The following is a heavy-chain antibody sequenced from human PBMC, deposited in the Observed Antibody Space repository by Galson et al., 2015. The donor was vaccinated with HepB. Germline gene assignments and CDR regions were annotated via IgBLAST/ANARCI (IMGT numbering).Heavy chain of an antibody. J-gene: IGHJ4*02. V-gene: IGHV1-3*01. CDR1: GYTFTSYA. D-gene: IGHD3-22*01. CDR3: ARELDYYDSSGYQDY. Sequence: SVKVSCKASGYTFTSYAMHWVRQAPGQRLEWMGWINAGNGNTKYSQKFQGRVTITRDTSASTAYMELSSLRSEDTAVYYCARELDYYDSSGYQDYWGQGTLVTVSS. CDR2: INAGNGNT.